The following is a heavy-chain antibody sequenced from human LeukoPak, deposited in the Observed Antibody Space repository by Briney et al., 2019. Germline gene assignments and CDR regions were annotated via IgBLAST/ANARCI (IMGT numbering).Heavy chain of an antibody. CDR1: GSTFNSYT. V-gene: IGHV3-48*04. D-gene: IGHD6-13*01. CDR3: AKVAAVGYLED. J-gene: IGHJ4*02. Sequence: PGGSLRLSCEASGSTFNSYTLSWVRQAPGKGLEWLSYISRSSNTIYYADSVKGRFTISRDNAENSLYLQMNSLRVEDTAVYYCAKVAAVGYLEDWGQGTLVTVSS. CDR2: ISRSSNTI.